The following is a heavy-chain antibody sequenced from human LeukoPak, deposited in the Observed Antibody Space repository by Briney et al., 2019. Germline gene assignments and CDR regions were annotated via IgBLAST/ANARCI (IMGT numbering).Heavy chain of an antibody. Sequence: PSETLSLTCGVPGGSISGTNWWSWVRQPPGQGLEWIGEFSLAGQTNYNPSLNGRVTMSLDKSSNQLSLHLTSVTAADTATYFCSRESGPFCPFGYWGQGTLVIVSS. J-gene: IGHJ4*02. V-gene: IGHV4/OR15-8*02. CDR3: SRESGPFCPFGY. CDR1: GGSISGTNW. CDR2: FSLAGQT. D-gene: IGHD1-26*01.